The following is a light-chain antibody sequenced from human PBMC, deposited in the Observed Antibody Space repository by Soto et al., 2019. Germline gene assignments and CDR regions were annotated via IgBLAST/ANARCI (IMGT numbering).Light chain of an antibody. CDR3: QHYGRSPPSWT. CDR2: DAS. V-gene: IGKV3-20*01. J-gene: IGKJ1*01. CDR1: QSVSSNY. Sequence: EIVLTQSPGTLSLSPGERATLSCRASQSVSSNYLAWYQQKPGQPPRLLISDASSRATGIPARFSCSGSGTDFTLTISGLEPEDVAVYYCQHYGRSPPSWTFGQGTKVEIK.